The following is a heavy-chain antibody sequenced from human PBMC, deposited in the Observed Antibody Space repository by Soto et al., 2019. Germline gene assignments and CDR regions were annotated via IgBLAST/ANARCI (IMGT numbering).Heavy chain of an antibody. CDR1: GYTFITNG. J-gene: IGHJ4*02. CDR2: ITPYNGKT. D-gene: IGHD2-2*01. V-gene: IGHV1-18*01. Sequence: ASVKVSCKASGYTFITNGVTWVRQAPGQGLEWMGWITPYNGKTHYAKKFQDRVTMTTDTAATTAYMELRSLTSDDSAMYFCARDTSHYFDHWGQGILVTVSS. CDR3: ARDTSHYFDH.